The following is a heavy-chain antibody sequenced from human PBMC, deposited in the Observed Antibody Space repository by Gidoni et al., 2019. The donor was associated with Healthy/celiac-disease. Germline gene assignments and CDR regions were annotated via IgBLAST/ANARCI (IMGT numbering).Heavy chain of an antibody. CDR1: GFTFSSYA. Sequence: QVQLVESGGGVVQPGRSLRLSCAASGFTFSSYAMHWVRQAPGEGLEWVAVISYDGSNKYYADSVKGRFTISRDNSKNTLYLQMNSLRAEDTAVYYCARARNWVHDGMDVWGQGTTVTVSS. J-gene: IGHJ6*02. CDR2: ISYDGSNK. V-gene: IGHV3-30*04. D-gene: IGHD7-27*01. CDR3: ARARNWVHDGMDV.